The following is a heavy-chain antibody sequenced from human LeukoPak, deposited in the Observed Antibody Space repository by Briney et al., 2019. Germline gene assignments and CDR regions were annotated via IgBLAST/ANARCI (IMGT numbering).Heavy chain of an antibody. Sequence: PGGSLRLSCAASGFTFSSYGMHWVRQAPGKGLEWVAVISYDGSNKYYADSVKGRFTISRDNSKNTLYLQMNSLRAEDTAVYYCAKAVGYSSGDWGQGTLVTVSS. V-gene: IGHV3-30*18. CDR2: ISYDGSNK. D-gene: IGHD6-19*01. CDR3: AKAVGYSSGD. CDR1: GFTFSSYG. J-gene: IGHJ4*02.